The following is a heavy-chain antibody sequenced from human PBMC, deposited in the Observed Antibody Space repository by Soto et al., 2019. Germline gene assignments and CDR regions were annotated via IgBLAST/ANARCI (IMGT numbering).Heavy chain of an antibody. CDR2: IYHTGST. CDR3: ARYRFSGSRWSKFDY. J-gene: IGHJ4*02. Sequence: QVQLQQSGPGLVKPSQTLSLTCTVSGVTVSSDAYYWSWIRQPPGKGLEWIGNIYHTGSTYYSPSLKSRVVISLDKSKNQFSLWLSSVTAADTAVYFCARYRFSGSRWSKFDYWGQGTLVTVSS. D-gene: IGHD6-13*01. V-gene: IGHV4-31*03. CDR1: GVTVSSDAYY.